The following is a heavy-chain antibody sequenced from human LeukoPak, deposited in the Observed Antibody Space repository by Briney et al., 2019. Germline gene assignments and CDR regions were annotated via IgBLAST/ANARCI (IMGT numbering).Heavy chain of an antibody. Sequence: PGGSLRLSCAASGFTFSNAWMSWVRQAPGKGLEWVGRIKSKTDGGTTDYAAPVKGRFTISRDDSKNTLYLQMNSLKTEDTAVYYCTTRITMVRGVRKDYSDYWGQGTLVTVSS. D-gene: IGHD3-10*01. CDR2: IKSKTDGGTT. V-gene: IGHV3-15*01. CDR1: GFTFSNAW. CDR3: TTRITMVRGVRKDYSDY. J-gene: IGHJ4*02.